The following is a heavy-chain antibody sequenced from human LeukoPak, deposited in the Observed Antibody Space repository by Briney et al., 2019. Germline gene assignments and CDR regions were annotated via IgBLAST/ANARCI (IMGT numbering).Heavy chain of an antibody. CDR3: ARSLIVASEDY. V-gene: IGHV3-11*04. CDR2: ISASGAVP. D-gene: IGHD3-22*01. CDR1: GFRFDSFY. J-gene: IGHJ4*02. Sequence: GGSLRLSCAASGFRFDSFYMGWIRQVPGKGLDYIALISASGAVPYYAESVKGRFTISRDNAKNSVSLQMNSLSADDTAVYYCARSLIVASEDYWGQGTLVSVSS.